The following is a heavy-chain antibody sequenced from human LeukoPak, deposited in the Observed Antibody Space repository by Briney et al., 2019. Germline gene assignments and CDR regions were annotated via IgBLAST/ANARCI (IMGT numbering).Heavy chain of an antibody. J-gene: IGHJ4*02. Sequence: PSETLSLTCTVSGGSISSYYRSWIRQPPRKGLEWIGYIYYSGSTNYNPSLKSRVTISVDTSKNQFSLKLSSVTAADTAVYYCARVRGYYYGSGSYYNNLYFDYWGQGTLVTVSS. CDR3: ARVRGYYYGSGSYYNNLYFDY. CDR2: IYYSGST. CDR1: GGSISSYY. D-gene: IGHD3-10*01. V-gene: IGHV4-59*01.